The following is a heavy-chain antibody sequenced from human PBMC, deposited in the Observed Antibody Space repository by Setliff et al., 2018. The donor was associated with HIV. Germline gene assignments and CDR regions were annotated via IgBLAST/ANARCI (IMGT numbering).Heavy chain of an antibody. V-gene: IGHV1-2*06. CDR1: GYKLTGHH. D-gene: IGHD3-9*01. CDR2: INPNMGDT. CDR3: ARQDIPTGYYLFDY. Sequence: ASVKVSCKASGYKLTGHHIQWMRQATGQGLDWMGRINPNMGDTQYAQKCQGRIIMTRNTFINTVYMELSSLTSDDTALYYCARQDIPTGYYLFDYWGQGTQVTVSS. J-gene: IGHJ4*02.